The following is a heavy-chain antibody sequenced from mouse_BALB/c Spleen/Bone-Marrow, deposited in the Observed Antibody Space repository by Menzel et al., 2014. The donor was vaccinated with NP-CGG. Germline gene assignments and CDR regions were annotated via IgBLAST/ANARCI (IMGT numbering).Heavy chain of an antibody. CDR2: IDPANGNI. D-gene: IGHD1-1*01. Sequence: EVQLQESGAELVKPGASVKLPCTASGFNIKDTYMHWVKQRPEQGLEWIGRIDPANGNIKYDPKFQGKATITADTSSNTAYLQLSGLTSEDTAVYYCAPYYYGRWFANWGQGTLVTVSA. J-gene: IGHJ3*01. CDR3: APYYYGRWFAN. V-gene: IGHV14-3*02. CDR1: GFNIKDTY.